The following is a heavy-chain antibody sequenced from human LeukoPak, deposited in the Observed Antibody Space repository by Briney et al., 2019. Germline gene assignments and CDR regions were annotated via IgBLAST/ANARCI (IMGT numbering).Heavy chain of an antibody. J-gene: IGHJ4*02. D-gene: IGHD5/OR15-5a*01. CDR2: ILYSGTT. CDR1: GGSISSSNYY. V-gene: IGHV4-39*01. Sequence: SETLSLTCTVSGGSISSSNYYWGWIRQPPGKGLEWIGSILYSGTTYYNPSLESRIAISVDTSKNQVSLKLNSVTAADTAVFYCARHLRVGARQEFDYWGQGTLVTVSS. CDR3: ARHLRVGARQEFDY.